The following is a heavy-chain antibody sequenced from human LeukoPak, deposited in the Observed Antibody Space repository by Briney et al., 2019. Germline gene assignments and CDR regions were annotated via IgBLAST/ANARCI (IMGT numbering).Heavy chain of an antibody. V-gene: IGHV3-72*01. D-gene: IGHD3-16*01. Sequence: GGSLRLSCVASGFTFSSYSINWVRQAPGKGLEWVGRIRRGANSYTTEYAASVKGRFTISRDDSKNSLYLHMNSLKTEDTAVYHCSRDGGEGGNSAFDIWGQGTMVTVSS. J-gene: IGHJ3*02. CDR2: IRRGANSYTT. CDR3: SRDGGEGGNSAFDI. CDR1: GFTFSSYS.